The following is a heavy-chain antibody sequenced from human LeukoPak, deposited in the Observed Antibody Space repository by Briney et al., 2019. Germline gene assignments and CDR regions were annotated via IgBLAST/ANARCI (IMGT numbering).Heavy chain of an antibody. CDR3: ARGVVGAICYFDY. CDR1: GGSISINY. CDR2: IYYSGST. V-gene: IGHV4-59*01. D-gene: IGHD1-26*01. Sequence: PSETLSLTCSVSGGSISINYWIWIRQPPGKGLEWIVSIYYSGSTNYNPSLKSRVTISVDTSKNQFSLKLRSVTAADTAVYYCARGVVGAICYFDYWGQGTLVTVSS. J-gene: IGHJ4*02.